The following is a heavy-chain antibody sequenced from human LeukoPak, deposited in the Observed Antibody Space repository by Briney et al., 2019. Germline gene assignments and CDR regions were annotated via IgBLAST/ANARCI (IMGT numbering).Heavy chain of an antibody. D-gene: IGHD2-2*01. CDR3: AKYMPPAMQPFFDY. J-gene: IGHJ4*02. CDR2: ISGGGSNT. CDR1: GFTFSSYP. V-gene: IGHV3-23*01. Sequence: GGSLRLSCAASGFTFSSYPMSWVRQAPGKGLEWVSSISGGGSNTYYADSVKGRFTISRDDSKNTPYLQMNSLRAEGTAVYYCAKYMPPAMQPFFDYWGQGTLVTVSS.